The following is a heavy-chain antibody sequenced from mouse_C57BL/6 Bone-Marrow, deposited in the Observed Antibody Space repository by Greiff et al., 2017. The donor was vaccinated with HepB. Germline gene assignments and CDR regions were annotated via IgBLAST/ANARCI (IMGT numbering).Heavy chain of an antibody. CDR1: GFTFSDYY. Sequence: DVKLVESGGGLVQPGGSLKLSCAASGFTFSDYYMYWVRQTPEKRLEWVAYISNGGGSTYYPDTVKGRFTISRDNAKNTLYLQMSRLKSEDTAMYYCARHANYYGSRREYFDVWGTGTTVTVSS. J-gene: IGHJ1*03. D-gene: IGHD1-1*01. CDR2: ISNGGGST. CDR3: ARHANYYGSRREYFDV. V-gene: IGHV5-12*01.